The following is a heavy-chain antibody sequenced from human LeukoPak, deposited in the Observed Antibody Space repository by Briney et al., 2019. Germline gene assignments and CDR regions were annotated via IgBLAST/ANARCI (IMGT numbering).Heavy chain of an antibody. Sequence: SETLSLTCTVSSGSISGYHWNWIRQPPGKGLEWIGYIYYSGSTSYNPSLKSRVTISVDTSKSQFSLKLSSVTAADRAVYYCARRLTDYWSLDLWGRGTLVTVSS. CDR2: IYYSGST. CDR3: ARRLTDYWSLDL. CDR1: SGSISGYH. J-gene: IGHJ2*01. D-gene: IGHD7-27*01. V-gene: IGHV4-59*08.